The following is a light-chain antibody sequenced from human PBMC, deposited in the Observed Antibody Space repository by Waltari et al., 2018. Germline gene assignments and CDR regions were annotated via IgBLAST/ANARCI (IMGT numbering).Light chain of an antibody. J-gene: IGKJ2*01. CDR1: QNVLFISNNKNY. CDR3: QQYYSTLPYT. CDR2: CAA. Sequence: DIVMTQSPDSLAVSLGERATINCKSSQNVLFISNNKNYLAWYQQKPGQAPKLLIYCAATRESGVSDRFSGSGSGTDFTLTISNLQAEDVAVYYCQQYYSTLPYTFGQGTKLEIK. V-gene: IGKV4-1*01.